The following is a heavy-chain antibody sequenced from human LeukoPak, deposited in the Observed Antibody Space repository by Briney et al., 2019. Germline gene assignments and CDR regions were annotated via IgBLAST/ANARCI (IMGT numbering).Heavy chain of an antibody. CDR3: ASRGSSNAFDI. D-gene: IGHD6-6*01. CDR2: INSDGSST. CDR1: GFTFSSYW. Sequence: GGSLRLSCAASGFTFSSYWMHWVRQAPGKWLVWVSRINSDGSSTSYADSVKGRFTISRDNAKNTLYLQMNSLRAEDTAVYYCASRGSSNAFDIWGQGTMVTVSS. J-gene: IGHJ3*02. V-gene: IGHV3-74*01.